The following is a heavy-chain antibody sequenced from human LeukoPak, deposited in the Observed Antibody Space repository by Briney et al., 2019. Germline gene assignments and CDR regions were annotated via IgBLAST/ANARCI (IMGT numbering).Heavy chain of an antibody. J-gene: IGHJ5*02. Sequence: SETLCLTCTVSGGSISSYYWSWIRQPPGKGLEWIGYIYYSGSSNYKPSLKSRVTISVDTSKNQFSLKLSSVTAADTAVYYCARHGPYYGSGSYGFDPWGQGTLVTVSS. CDR3: ARHGPYYGSGSYGFDP. D-gene: IGHD3-10*01. CDR2: IYYSGSS. CDR1: GGSISSYY. V-gene: IGHV4-59*08.